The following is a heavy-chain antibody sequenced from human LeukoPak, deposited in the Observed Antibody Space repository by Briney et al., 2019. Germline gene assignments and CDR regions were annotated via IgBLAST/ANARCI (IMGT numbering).Heavy chain of an antibody. CDR3: ARDRELFGSGWPHDAFDI. CDR1: GGSISSYY. CDR2: IYYSGST. D-gene: IGHD6-19*01. J-gene: IGHJ3*02. V-gene: IGHV4-39*07. Sequence: SETLSLTCTVSGGSISSYYWGWIRQPPGKGLEWIGSIYYSGSTYYNPSLKSRVTISVDTSKNQFSLKLSSVTAADTAVYYCARDRELFGSGWPHDAFDIWGQGTMVTVSS.